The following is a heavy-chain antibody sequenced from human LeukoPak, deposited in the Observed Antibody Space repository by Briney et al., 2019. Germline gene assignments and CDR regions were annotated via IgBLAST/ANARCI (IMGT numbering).Heavy chain of an antibody. CDR3: ARGGGYASPIGY. CDR2: VNHAGST. J-gene: IGHJ4*02. CDR1: GESFSGYS. V-gene: IGHV4-34*01. Sequence: SETLSLTCAVYGESFSGYSWTWIRQPPGKGLEWIGEVNHAGSTNYNPSLKSRVTISGDTSKNQFSLKLSSVTAADTAVYYCARGGGYASPIGYWGQGALVTVSS. D-gene: IGHD5-12*01.